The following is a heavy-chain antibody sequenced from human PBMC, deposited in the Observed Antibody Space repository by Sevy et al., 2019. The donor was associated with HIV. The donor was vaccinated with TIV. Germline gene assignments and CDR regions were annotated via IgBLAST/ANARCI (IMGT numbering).Heavy chain of an antibody. CDR3: AAGLGKSDFDS. J-gene: IGHJ5*01. D-gene: IGHD3-9*01. CDR2: IKSKRDGGTR. CDR1: GLTVSNAW. V-gene: IGHV3-15*01. Sequence: GGSLRLSCAASGLTVSNAWMNWVRQAPGKGLEWVGRIKSKRDGGTRDLAAPGKGRVSISREASRNTVSLEISSRKIEDTGMYYCAAGLGKSDFDSWGQGTLVTVSS.